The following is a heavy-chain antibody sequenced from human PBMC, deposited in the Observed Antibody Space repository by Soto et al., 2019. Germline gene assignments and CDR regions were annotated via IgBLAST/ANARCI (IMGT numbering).Heavy chain of an antibody. V-gene: IGHV4-61*08. Sequence: SETLSLTCTVSGCSISSGVYYWSWIRQHPGKGLEWIGYIYYSGSTNYNPSLKSRVTISVDTSKNQFSLKLNSMTAADTAVYYCARHNYGSGSTYFDYWGQGTLVTVS. J-gene: IGHJ4*02. CDR1: GCSISSGVYY. D-gene: IGHD3-10*01. CDR3: ARHNYGSGSTYFDY. CDR2: IYYSGST.